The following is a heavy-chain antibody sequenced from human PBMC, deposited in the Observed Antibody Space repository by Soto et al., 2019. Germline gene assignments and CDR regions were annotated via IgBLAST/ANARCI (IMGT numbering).Heavy chain of an antibody. Sequence: PSETLSLTCTVSGGSIGSYYWSWIRQPPGKGLEWIGYIYYSGITKYNPSLKSRVTMSVDTSKNRFSLKLNSVTAADTAVYYCAGGAQGLQDYSGPGTLVTCSS. CDR3: AGGAQGLQDY. D-gene: IGHD1-26*01. V-gene: IGHV4-59*03. CDR2: IYYSGIT. CDR1: GGSIGSYY. J-gene: IGHJ4*02.